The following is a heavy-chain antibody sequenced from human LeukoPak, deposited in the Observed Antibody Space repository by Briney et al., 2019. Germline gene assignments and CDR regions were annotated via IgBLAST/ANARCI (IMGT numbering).Heavy chain of an antibody. Sequence: GGSLRLSCAASGFTFSSYAMHWVRQAPGKGLEWVAVISYDGSNKYYADSVKGRFTISGDNSKNTLYLQMNSLRAEDTAVYYCARVLAYCGGDCSIRGAFDIWGQGTMVTVSS. CDR2: ISYDGSNK. D-gene: IGHD2-21*02. J-gene: IGHJ3*02. CDR1: GFTFSSYA. V-gene: IGHV3-30*04. CDR3: ARVLAYCGGDCSIRGAFDI.